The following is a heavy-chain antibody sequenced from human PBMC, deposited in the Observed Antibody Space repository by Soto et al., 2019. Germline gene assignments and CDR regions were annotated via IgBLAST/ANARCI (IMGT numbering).Heavy chain of an antibody. CDR2: ISSSSSYI. J-gene: IGHJ4*02. CDR3: ARVVGAYYFDY. Sequence: EVQLVESGGGLVKPGGSLRLSCAASGFTFSSYSMNWVRQAPGKGLEWVSSISSSSSYIYYADSVKGRFTISRDNAKNSLYQQMNSLRAEDTAVYYCARVVGAYYFDYWGQGTLVTVSS. V-gene: IGHV3-21*01. D-gene: IGHD1-26*01. CDR1: GFTFSSYS.